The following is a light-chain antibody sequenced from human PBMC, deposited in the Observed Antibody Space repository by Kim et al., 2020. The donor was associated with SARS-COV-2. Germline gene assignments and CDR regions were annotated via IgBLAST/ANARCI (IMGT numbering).Light chain of an antibody. J-gene: IGLJ2*01. CDR2: RNN. Sequence: ELTQPPSASGTPGQRVTISCSGSSSNIGSNYVYWYQQLPGTAPKLLIYRNNQRPSGVPDRFSGSKSGTSASLAISGLRSEDEADYYCAAWDDSLSGPVFGGGTKLTVL. CDR3: AAWDDSLSGPV. V-gene: IGLV1-47*01. CDR1: SSNIGSNY.